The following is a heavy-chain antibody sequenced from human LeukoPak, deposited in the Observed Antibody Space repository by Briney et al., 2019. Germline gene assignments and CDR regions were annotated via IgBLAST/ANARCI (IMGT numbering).Heavy chain of an antibody. D-gene: IGHD3-22*01. Sequence: GGSLRLSCAASGFTFSNYWMNWVRQVPGKGLEWVANIKHDGSEKYYVDSMKGRFTISRDNAKNSLYLQMNSLRAEDTAVYYCARDPWGVVVITSAFDIWGQGTMVTVSS. CDR3: ARDPWGVVVITSAFDI. V-gene: IGHV3-7*01. CDR2: IKHDGSEK. CDR1: GFTFSNYW. J-gene: IGHJ3*02.